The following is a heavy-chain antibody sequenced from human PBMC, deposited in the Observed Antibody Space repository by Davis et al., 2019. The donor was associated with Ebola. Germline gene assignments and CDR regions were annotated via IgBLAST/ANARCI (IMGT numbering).Heavy chain of an antibody. Sequence: PGGSLRLSCLVPGFNVSNSFMSWVRQVPGKGLEWVSVPYRDGTTYCAESVKGRFSISRDKSKNTLYLQMNSLRVEDTAVYYCARDGGYTSGWVFDYCSQGAQVIVSS. CDR1: GFNVSNSF. D-gene: IGHD6-19*01. CDR3: ARDGGYTSGWVFDY. J-gene: IGHJ4*02. V-gene: IGHV3-53*01. CDR2: PYRDGTT.